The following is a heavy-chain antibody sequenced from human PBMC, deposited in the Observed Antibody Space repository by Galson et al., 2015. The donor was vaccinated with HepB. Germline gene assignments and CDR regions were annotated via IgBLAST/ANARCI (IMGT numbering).Heavy chain of an antibody. CDR2: ISYDGSNK. Sequence: SLRLSCAASGFTFSSYGMHWVRQAPGKGLEWVAVISYDGSNKYYADSVKGRFTISRDNSKNTLYLQMSSLRAEDTAVYYCAKDKEQGWYLPLDYWGQGTLVTVSS. CDR1: GFTFSSYG. CDR3: AKDKEQGWYLPLDY. J-gene: IGHJ4*02. V-gene: IGHV3-30*18. D-gene: IGHD6-19*01.